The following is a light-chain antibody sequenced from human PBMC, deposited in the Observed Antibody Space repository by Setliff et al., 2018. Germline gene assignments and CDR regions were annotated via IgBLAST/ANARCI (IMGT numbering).Light chain of an antibody. V-gene: IGLV2-11*01. CDR2: DVS. J-gene: IGLJ1*01. CDR3: CSYAGSYVYV. CDR1: SSEIGVYNH. Sequence: QSALTQPRSVSGSPGQSVTISCTGTSSEIGVYNHVSWYQQHPDKAPKVMIYDVSQRPSGIPDRFSGSKSGNTASLTISGLQAEDEADYYCCSYAGSYVYVFGTGTKGTVL.